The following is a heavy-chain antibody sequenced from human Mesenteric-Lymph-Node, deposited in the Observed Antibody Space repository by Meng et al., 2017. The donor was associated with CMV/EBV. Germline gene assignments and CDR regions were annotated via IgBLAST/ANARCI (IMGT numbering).Heavy chain of an antibody. CDR3: ARDRIVVVPASAFDI. CDR1: GGIFSSYA. CDR2: ISAYNGNT. J-gene: IGHJ3*02. V-gene: IGHV1-18*01. Sequence: ASVKVSCKASGGIFSSYAISWVRQAPGQGLEWMGWISAYNGNTNYAQKLQGRVTMTTDTSTSTAYMELRSLRSDDTAVYYCARDRIVVVPASAFDIWGQGTMVTVSS. D-gene: IGHD2-2*01.